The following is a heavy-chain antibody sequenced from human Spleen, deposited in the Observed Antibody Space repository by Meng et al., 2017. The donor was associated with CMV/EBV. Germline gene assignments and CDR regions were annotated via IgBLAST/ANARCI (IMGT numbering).Heavy chain of an antibody. V-gene: IGHV1-18*01. CDR2: ISAYNSNT. J-gene: IGHJ4*02. Sequence: SCKASGYTFTSYGISWERQAPGRGLEWMGWISAYNSNTNYAQKLQGRVTMTTDTSTSTAYMELRSLRSDDTSVYYCARDASSWSPFDYWGQGTLVTVSS. CDR1: GYTFTSYG. CDR3: ARDASSWSPFDY. D-gene: IGHD6-13*01.